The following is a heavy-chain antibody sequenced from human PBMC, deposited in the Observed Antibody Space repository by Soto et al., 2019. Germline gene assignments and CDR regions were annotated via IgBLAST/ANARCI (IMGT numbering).Heavy chain of an antibody. CDR3: VRAGRTARGRGPHPFDP. J-gene: IGHJ5*02. D-gene: IGHD6-19*01. CDR1: GFTFSSYS. Sequence: GGSLRLSCAASGFTFSSYSMNWVRQAPGKGLEWVSSISSSSSYIYYADSVKGRFTISRDNAKNSLYLQMNSLRAEDTAVYYCVRAGRTARGRGPHPFDPWGQGTLVTVSS. CDR2: ISSSSSYI. V-gene: IGHV3-21*01.